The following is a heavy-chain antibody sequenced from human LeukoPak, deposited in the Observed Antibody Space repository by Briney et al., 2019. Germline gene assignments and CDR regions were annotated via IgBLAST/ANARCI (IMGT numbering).Heavy chain of an antibody. CDR2: ISAYNGNT. CDR3: ARDRVWVGTMIAEDY. D-gene: IGHD3-22*01. CDR1: GYTFTSYG. J-gene: IGHJ4*02. Sequence: ASVKVSCKASGYTFTSYGISWVRQAPGQGLEWMGWISAYNGNTNYAQKLQGRVTMTTDTSTSTAYMELRSLRSDDTAVYYCARDRVWVGTMIAEDYWGQGTLVTVSS. V-gene: IGHV1-18*01.